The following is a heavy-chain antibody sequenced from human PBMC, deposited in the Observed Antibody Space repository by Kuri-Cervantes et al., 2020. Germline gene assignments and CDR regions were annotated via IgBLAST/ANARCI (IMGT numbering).Heavy chain of an antibody. CDR3: ATTCAYYYDSSGDY. V-gene: IGHV4-39*01. CDR2: ISYSGST. Sequence: SETLSLTCTVSGGSISSGGQYWGWIRQPPGQGLEWIGSISYSGSTFYNPSLRSRVTISVDTSKNQFSLKLSFVTAADTAVYYCATTCAYYYDSSGDYWGQGTLVTVSS. CDR1: GGSISSGGQY. D-gene: IGHD3-22*01. J-gene: IGHJ4*02.